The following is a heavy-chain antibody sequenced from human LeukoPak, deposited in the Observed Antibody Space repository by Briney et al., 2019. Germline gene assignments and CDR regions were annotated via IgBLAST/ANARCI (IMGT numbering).Heavy chain of an antibody. J-gene: IGHJ6*03. CDR2: IYTSGST. Sequence: SETLSLTCTVSGGSISSGSYYWSWIRQPAGKGLEWIGRIYTSGSTNYNPSLKSRVTISVDTSKNQFSLKLSSVTAADTAVYYWGRGGYYYYYYWDVGGKGTRVPFS. CDR1: GGSISSGSYY. CDR3: GRGGYYYYYYWDV. V-gene: IGHV4-61*02.